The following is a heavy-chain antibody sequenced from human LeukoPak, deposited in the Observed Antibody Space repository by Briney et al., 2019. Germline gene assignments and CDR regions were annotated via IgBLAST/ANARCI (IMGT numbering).Heavy chain of an antibody. CDR2: ISYDGSNK. CDR3: ARETGGYFDY. J-gene: IGHJ4*02. Sequence: QPGRSLRLSCAASGFTFSSYGMHWVRQAPGKGLEWVAVISYDGSNKYYADSVKGRFTISRDNSKNTLYLQMNSLRAEDTAVYYCARETGGYFDYWGQGTLVTVSS. CDR1: GFTFSSYG. V-gene: IGHV3-30*03. D-gene: IGHD7-27*01.